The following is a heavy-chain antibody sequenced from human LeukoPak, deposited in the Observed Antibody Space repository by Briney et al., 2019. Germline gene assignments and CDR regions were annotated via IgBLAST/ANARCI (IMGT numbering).Heavy chain of an antibody. D-gene: IGHD3-9*01. Sequence: SETLSLTCTVSGGSISSGGYYWSWIRQPPGKGLEWIGYIYHSGSTYYNPSLKSRVSISVDTSKNQFSLKLSSVTAADTAVYYCARDTVILTGLDYWGQGTLVTVSS. V-gene: IGHV4-30-2*01. CDR1: GGSISSGGYY. CDR3: ARDTVILTGLDY. CDR2: IYHSGST. J-gene: IGHJ4*02.